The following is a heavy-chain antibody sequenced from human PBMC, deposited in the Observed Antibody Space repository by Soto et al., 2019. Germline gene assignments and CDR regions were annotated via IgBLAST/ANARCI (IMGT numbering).Heavy chain of an antibody. CDR1: GGSFSGYY. D-gene: IGHD4-17*01. J-gene: IGHJ4*02. V-gene: IGHV4-34*01. CDR3: AGRTVFDDYGDYELAGY. CDR2: INHSGST. Sequence: PSETLSLTCAVYGGSFSGYYWSWIRQPPGKGLEWIGEINHSGSTNYNPSLKSRVTISVDTSKNQFSLKLSSVTAADTAVYYCAGRTVFDDYGDYELAGYWGQGTLVTVSS.